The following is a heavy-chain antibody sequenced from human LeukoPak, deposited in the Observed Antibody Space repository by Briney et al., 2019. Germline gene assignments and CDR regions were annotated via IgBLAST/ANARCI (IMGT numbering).Heavy chain of an antibody. V-gene: IGHV1-8*01. CDR3: ARSYQDYYGMDV. CDR2: MNPNSSNT. CDR1: GYTFTSYD. Sequence: ASVKVSCKASGYTFTSYDINWVRQATGQGLEWMGWMNPNSSNTGYAQKFQGRVTMTRNTSISTAYMELSSLRSEDTAVYYCARSYQDYYGMDVWGQGTTVTVSS. D-gene: IGHD1-26*01. J-gene: IGHJ6*02.